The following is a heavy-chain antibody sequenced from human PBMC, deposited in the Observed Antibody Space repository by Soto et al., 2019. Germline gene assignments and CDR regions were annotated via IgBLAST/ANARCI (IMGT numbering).Heavy chain of an antibody. CDR3: ARDLWGYCGADCYPLDV. Sequence: SEPLSLTCTISGASIISYYWSWIRQPPGKGLEWIGYMYNTGSTIYNPSLKSRVTISVDTSKNQFSLKLNSVTAADTAVYYCARDLWGYCGADCYPLDVWGQGTTVTVS. J-gene: IGHJ6*02. CDR2: MYNTGST. CDR1: GASIISYY. D-gene: IGHD2-21*02. V-gene: IGHV4-59*01.